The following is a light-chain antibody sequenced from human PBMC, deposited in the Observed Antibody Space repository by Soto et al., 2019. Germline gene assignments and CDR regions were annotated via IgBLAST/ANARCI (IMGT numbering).Light chain of an antibody. J-gene: IGLJ1*01. CDR1: STDVGGYNY. Sequence: QSALAQPRSVSGSPGHSVTISCTGTSTDVGGYNYVSWYQQHPGKAPKLMIYDVSKRPSGVPDRFSGSKSGNTASLTISGLQAEDEADYHCCSYAGNFVFGAGTKLTVL. CDR3: CSYAGNFV. V-gene: IGLV2-11*01. CDR2: DVS.